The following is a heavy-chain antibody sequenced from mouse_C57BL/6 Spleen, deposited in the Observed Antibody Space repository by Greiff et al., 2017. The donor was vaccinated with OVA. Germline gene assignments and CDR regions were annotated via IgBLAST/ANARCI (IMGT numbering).Heavy chain of an antibody. Sequence: QVQLQQPGAELVMPGASVKLSCKASGYTFTSYWMHWVKQRPGQGLEWIGEIDPSDSYTNYNQKFKGKSTLTVDKSSSTAYMQLSSLTSEDSAVYYCARRPFTTVVEGYFDYWGQGTTLTVSS. V-gene: IGHV1-69*01. D-gene: IGHD1-1*01. CDR1: GYTFTSYW. J-gene: IGHJ2*01. CDR2: IDPSDSYT. CDR3: ARRPFTTVVEGYFDY.